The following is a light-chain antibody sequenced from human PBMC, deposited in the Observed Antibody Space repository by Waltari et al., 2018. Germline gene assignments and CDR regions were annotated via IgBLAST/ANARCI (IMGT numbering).Light chain of an antibody. J-gene: IGLJ3*02. CDR1: SLRTYY. Sequence: SSEVTQDPAVSVALGQTVRITCPGESLRTYYTSWYQQKPGQAPRLLLYGNNNRPSGTPDRFSGSRSGDTASLTISGAQAEDEADYYCNSRDTSNNRVFGGGTKLTVL. V-gene: IGLV3-19*01. CDR2: GNN. CDR3: NSRDTSNNRV.